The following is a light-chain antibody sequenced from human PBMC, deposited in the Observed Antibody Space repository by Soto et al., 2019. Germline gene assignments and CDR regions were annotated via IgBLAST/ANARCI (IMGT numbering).Light chain of an antibody. V-gene: IGKV1-27*01. Sequence: DIQMTQSPSSLSASIGDRVTITCRASQDISNYLAWYQQRPGKVPKLLVSAASTLQSGVPSRFGGRGSGTDFTLTISGLQPEDVGTYYCQKYNSVPWTFGQGTKVDTK. CDR3: QKYNSVPWT. CDR2: AAS. CDR1: QDISNY. J-gene: IGKJ1*01.